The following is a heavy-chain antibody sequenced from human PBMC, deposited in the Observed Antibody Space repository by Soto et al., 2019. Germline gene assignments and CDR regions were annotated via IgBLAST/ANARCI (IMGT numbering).Heavy chain of an antibody. J-gene: IGHJ6*03. D-gene: IGHD2-8*02. V-gene: IGHV3-66*01. CDR1: GFTVSSNY. CDR3: ARGGTGAATMGYMDV. Sequence: GGSLRLSCAASGFTVSSNYMTWVRQAPGKGLEWVSAIYSGGRTFYADSVKGRFTISRDNSKNTLHLQMNSLRAEDTAVYHCARGGTGAATMGYMDVWGKGTTVTVSS. CDR2: IYSGGRT.